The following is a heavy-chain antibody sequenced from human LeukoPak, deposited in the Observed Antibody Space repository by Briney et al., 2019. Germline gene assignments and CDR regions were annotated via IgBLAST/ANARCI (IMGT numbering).Heavy chain of an antibody. CDR3: AKEWAYYYDSSGYST. D-gene: IGHD3-22*01. V-gene: IGHV3-23*01. Sequence: QAGGSLRLSCAASGFTVSSYAMSWVRQAPGKGLEWVSAISGSGGSTYYADSVKGRFTISRDNSKNTLYLQMNSLRAEDTAVYYCAKEWAYYYDSSGYSTWGQGTLVTVSS. CDR2: ISGSGGST. J-gene: IGHJ5*02. CDR1: GFTVSSYA.